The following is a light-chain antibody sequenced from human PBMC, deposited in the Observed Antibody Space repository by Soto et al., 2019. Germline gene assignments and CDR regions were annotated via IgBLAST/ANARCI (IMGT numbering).Light chain of an antibody. V-gene: IGKV3-20*01. CDR1: QSVSNDY. CDR2: GAS. Sequence: EVVLTQSPGTLSLSPGERATLSCRASQSVSNDYLAWYQQKPGQAPRLLIHGASSRAISIPDRFSGGGSGTDFTLTISRLEPEDFAVYYCQHYGISVPITFGPGTKVDL. CDR3: QHYGISVPIT. J-gene: IGKJ3*01.